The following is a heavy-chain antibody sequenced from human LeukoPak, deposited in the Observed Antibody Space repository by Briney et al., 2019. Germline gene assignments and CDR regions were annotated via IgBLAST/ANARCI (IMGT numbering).Heavy chain of an antibody. CDR2: IYNSGST. CDR3: ARDHWGSLDY. D-gene: IGHD7-27*01. Sequence: SETLSLTCTVSGGSISSFYWSWIRQPPGKGLEYIGYIYNSGSTNYSPSLKSRVTISLDTSKNQFSLKLTSVTAADTAIYYCARDHWGSLDYWGQGALVTVSS. CDR1: GGSISSFY. J-gene: IGHJ4*02. V-gene: IGHV4-59*01.